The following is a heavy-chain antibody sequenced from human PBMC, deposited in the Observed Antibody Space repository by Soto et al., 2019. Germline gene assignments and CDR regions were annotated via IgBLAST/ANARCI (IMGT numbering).Heavy chain of an antibody. Sequence: EVQLVESGGGLVQPGGSLRLSCAASGFTFSTSWMHWVRQAAGKGLVWVSRINSDASTTNYAGSVKGRFTISRDNAKNTLYLQMDSLTAEYTAVYYCARGPSGWFGYDYWGQGTLVTVSS. V-gene: IGHV3-74*01. CDR2: INSDASTT. D-gene: IGHD6-19*01. CDR3: ARGPSGWFGYDY. J-gene: IGHJ4*02. CDR1: GFTFSTSW.